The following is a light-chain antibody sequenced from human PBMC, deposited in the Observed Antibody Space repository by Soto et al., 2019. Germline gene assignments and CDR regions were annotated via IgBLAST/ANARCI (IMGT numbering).Light chain of an antibody. V-gene: IGLV1-40*01. Sequence: VLTQPPSVSGAPGQRVTISCTGSSSNIGAGYDVHWYQQLPGTAPKLLIYGNSNRPSGVPDRFSGSKSGTSASLAITGLQAEDEADYYCQSYDSSVSKVVFGGGTKLTVL. CDR3: QSYDSSVSKVV. CDR2: GNS. J-gene: IGLJ2*01. CDR1: SSNIGAGYD.